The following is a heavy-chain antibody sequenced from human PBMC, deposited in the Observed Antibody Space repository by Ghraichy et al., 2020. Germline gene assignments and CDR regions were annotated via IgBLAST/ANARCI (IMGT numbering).Heavy chain of an antibody. CDR1: GGSISSYY. Sequence: SETLSLTCTVSGGSISSYYWSWIRQPPGKGLEWIGYIYYSGSTNYNPSLRSRVTISVDTSKNQFSLKLSSVTAADTAVYYCARHLGYCSTTSCYPYWYFDLWGRGTLVTVSS. V-gene: IGHV4-59*08. CDR3: ARHLGYCSTTSCYPYWYFDL. CDR2: IYYSGST. J-gene: IGHJ2*01. D-gene: IGHD2-2*01.